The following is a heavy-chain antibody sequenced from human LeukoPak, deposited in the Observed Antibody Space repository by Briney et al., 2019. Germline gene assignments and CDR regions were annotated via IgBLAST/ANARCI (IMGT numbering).Heavy chain of an antibody. Sequence: ASVKVSCKASGGTFSSYAISWVRQAPGQGLXXXGRIIPIFGIATYAQKFQGRVTITADKSTSTAYMELSSLRSEDTAVYYCARAPPRGDGYNLYWGQGTLVTVSS. CDR1: GGTFSSYA. CDR2: IIPIFGIA. V-gene: IGHV1-69*04. J-gene: IGHJ4*02. CDR3: ARAPPRGDGYNLY. D-gene: IGHD5-24*01.